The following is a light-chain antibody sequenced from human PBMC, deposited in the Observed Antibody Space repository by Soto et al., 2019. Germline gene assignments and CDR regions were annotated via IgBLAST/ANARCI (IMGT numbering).Light chain of an antibody. Sequence: EIVMTQSPATLSVSPGEGATLSCRASQSLGGPLAWYQQKPGQAPRLLIYDSSTRATGVPARFSGSGSGTEFTLAISSLQSEDSAVYYCQQYNNWPITFGQGTRLEIQ. V-gene: IGKV3-15*01. CDR1: QSLGGP. CDR2: DSS. CDR3: QQYNNWPIT. J-gene: IGKJ5*01.